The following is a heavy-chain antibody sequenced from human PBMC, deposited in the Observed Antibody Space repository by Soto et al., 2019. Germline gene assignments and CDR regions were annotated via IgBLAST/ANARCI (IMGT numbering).Heavy chain of an antibody. Sequence: GGSLGLSCAASGFTFSSYGMHWVRQAPGKGLEWVAVISYDGSNKYYADSVKGRFTISRDNSKNTLYLQMNSLRAEDTAVYYCAKGTSGWYEVPDSWGQGTLVTVSS. J-gene: IGHJ5*01. CDR2: ISYDGSNK. CDR3: AKGTSGWYEVPDS. CDR1: GFTFSSYG. D-gene: IGHD6-19*01. V-gene: IGHV3-30*18.